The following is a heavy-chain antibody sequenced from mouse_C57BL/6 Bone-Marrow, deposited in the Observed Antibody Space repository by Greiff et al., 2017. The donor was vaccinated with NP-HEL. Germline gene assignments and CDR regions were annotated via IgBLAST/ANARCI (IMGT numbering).Heavy chain of an antibody. Sequence: QVQLKQSGAELVRPGTSVKVSCKASGYAFTNYLIEWVKQRPGQGLEWIGVINPGSGGTNYNEKFKGKATLTADKSSSTAYMQLSSLTSEDSAVYFCARGALITTVVAPFAYWGQGTLVTVSA. CDR3: ARGALITTVVAPFAY. CDR2: INPGSGGT. V-gene: IGHV1-54*01. D-gene: IGHD1-1*01. J-gene: IGHJ3*01. CDR1: GYAFTNYL.